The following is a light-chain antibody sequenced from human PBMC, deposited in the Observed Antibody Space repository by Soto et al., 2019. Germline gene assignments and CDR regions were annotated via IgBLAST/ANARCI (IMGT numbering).Light chain of an antibody. J-gene: IGLJ2*01. V-gene: IGLV2-8*01. Sequence: QSALTQPPSASGSPGQSVTISGPGTSSDVGGYNYVSWYQQHPGKAPKLMIYEVSKRPSGVPDRFSGSKSGNTASLTVSGLQAEDEADYYCSSYAGSNNVVFGGGTKLTVL. CDR1: SSDVGGYNY. CDR2: EVS. CDR3: SSYAGSNNVV.